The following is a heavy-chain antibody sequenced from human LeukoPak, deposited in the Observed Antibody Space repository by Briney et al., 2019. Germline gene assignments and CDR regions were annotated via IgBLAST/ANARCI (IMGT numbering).Heavy chain of an antibody. CDR3: ARKSDWYDSNDAFDI. CDR1: GGTFSSYA. D-gene: IGHD1-1*01. Sequence: ASVKVSCKASGGTFSSYAISWVRQAPGQGLEWMGRIIPTFGIANYAQKFQGRVTITADKSTSTAYMELSSLRSEDTAVYYCARKSDWYDSNDAFDIWGQGTMVTVSS. CDR2: IIPTFGIA. V-gene: IGHV1-69*04. J-gene: IGHJ3*02.